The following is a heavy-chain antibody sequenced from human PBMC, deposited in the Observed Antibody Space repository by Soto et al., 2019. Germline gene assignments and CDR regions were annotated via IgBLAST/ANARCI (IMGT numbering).Heavy chain of an antibody. D-gene: IGHD2-2*01. J-gene: IGHJ5*02. CDR3: ASGVPDAEDWFGP. Sequence: ASVKVSCKTSGYTFSNYGITWVRQAPGQPLEWLGWISLYSDGTNYAQKFQGRVSMITDPSTTTAYMELRSLSYDDTALYYGASGVPDAEDWFGPLGQGTLVTVSS. CDR2: ISLYSDGT. CDR1: GYTFSNYG. V-gene: IGHV1-18*01.